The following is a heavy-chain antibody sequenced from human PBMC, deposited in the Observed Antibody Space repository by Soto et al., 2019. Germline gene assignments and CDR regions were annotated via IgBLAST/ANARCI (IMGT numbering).Heavy chain of an antibody. CDR1: GYTFTSYK. D-gene: IGHD3-22*01. Sequence: ASVKVSCKASGYTFTSYKISWVRQAPGQGLEWMGWISAYNGNTNYAQKLQGRVTMTTDTSTSTAYMELRSLRSDDTAVYYCARVGITMIVVVTERASYFDYWGQGTLVTVSS. J-gene: IGHJ4*02. V-gene: IGHV1-18*01. CDR3: ARVGITMIVVVTERASYFDY. CDR2: ISAYNGNT.